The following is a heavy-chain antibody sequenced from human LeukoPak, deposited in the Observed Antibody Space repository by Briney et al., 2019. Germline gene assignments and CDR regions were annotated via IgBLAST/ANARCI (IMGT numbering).Heavy chain of an antibody. J-gene: IGHJ6*03. CDR1: GGTLSSYA. CDR2: IIPIFGTA. D-gene: IGHD3-3*01. V-gene: IGHV1-69*01. CDR3: ARGTNDFWSVSYYMDV. Sequence: GASVKVSCKACGGTLSSYAISWVRQAPGQGLEWMGGIIPIFGTANYAQKFQGRVTITADESTSTAYMELSSLRSEDTAVYYCARGTNDFWSVSYYMDVWGKGTTVTVSS.